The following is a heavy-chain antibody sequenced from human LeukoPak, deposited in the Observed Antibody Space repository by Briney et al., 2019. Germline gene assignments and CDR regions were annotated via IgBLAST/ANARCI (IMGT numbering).Heavy chain of an antibody. CDR1: GYTFTSYG. CDR2: ISAYNGNT. CDR3: ARGEHVFPFDY. V-gene: IGHV1-18*01. J-gene: IGHJ4*01. D-gene: IGHD1/OR15-1a*01. Sequence: GASVTVSCTASGYTFTSYGISWVRQAPGQGLEWMGWISAYNGNTNYAQKLQGRVTMTTDTSTSTAYMELRSLRSDDTAVYYCARGEHVFPFDYWGQEPWSPSPQ.